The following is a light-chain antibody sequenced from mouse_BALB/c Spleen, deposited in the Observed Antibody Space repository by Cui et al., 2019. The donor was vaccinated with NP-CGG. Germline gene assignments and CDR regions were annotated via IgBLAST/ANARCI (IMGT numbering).Light chain of an antibody. Sequence: QAVVTTDSALPTSPGETVTLTCRSSTGTVTTSNYANWVQEKPDHLFTGLIGGTNNRAPGVPARFSGSLIGDKAALTITGAQTEDEAIYFCALWYSNHWVFGGGTKLTVL. CDR3: ALWYSNHWV. CDR1: TGTVTTSNY. CDR2: GTN. V-gene: IGLV1*01. J-gene: IGLJ1*01.